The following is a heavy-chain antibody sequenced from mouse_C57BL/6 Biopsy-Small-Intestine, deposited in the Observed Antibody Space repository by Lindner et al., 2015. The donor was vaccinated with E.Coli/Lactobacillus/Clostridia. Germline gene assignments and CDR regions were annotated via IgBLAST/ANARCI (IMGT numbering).Heavy chain of an antibody. J-gene: IGHJ1*03. V-gene: IGHV3-5*01. CDR1: GISITTGNYR. Sequence: VQLQESGPGLVKPSQTVFLTCTVTGISITTGNYRWSWIRQFPGNKLERIGYIYYSGTITYNPSLTSRTTITRDTPKNQFFLEMNSLTAEDTATYYCARDQELRYFDVWGTGTTVTVSS. D-gene: IGHD1-1*01. CDR3: ARDQELRYFDV. CDR2: IYYSGTI.